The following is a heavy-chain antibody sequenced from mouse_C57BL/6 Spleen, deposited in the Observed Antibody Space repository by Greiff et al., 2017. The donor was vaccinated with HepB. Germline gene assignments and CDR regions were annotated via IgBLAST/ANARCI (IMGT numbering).Heavy chain of an antibody. CDR3: ARGDYSNYVFAY. J-gene: IGHJ3*01. D-gene: IGHD2-5*01. CDR2: INPSNGGT. V-gene: IGHV1-53*01. CDR1: GYTFTSYW. Sequence: VQLQQSGTELVKPGASVKLSCKASGYTFTSYWMHWVKQRPGQGLEWIGNINPSNGGTNYNEKFKSKATLTVDKSSSTAYMQLSSLTSEDSAVYYCARGDYSNYVFAYWGQGTLVTVSA.